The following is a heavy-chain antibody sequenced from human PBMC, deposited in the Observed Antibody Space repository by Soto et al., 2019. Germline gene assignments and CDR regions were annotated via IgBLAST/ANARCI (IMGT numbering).Heavy chain of an antibody. J-gene: IGHJ1*01. CDR2: IIPVFGTA. CDR3: SRGGDDFPH. D-gene: IGHD3-16*01. V-gene: IGHV1-69*01. CDR1: GGTFSSYA. Sequence: QVQLVQSGAEVKKPGSSVKVSCKASGGTFSSYAISWVRQAPGQGLECMGGIIPVFGTANYAQKFQGRVTINADGTTRTGYKELSSLRSEDPAVYYCSRGGDDFPHWGQGTLVTVSS.